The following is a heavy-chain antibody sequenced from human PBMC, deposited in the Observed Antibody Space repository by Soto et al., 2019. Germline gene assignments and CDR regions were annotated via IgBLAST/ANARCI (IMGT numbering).Heavy chain of an antibody. D-gene: IGHD6-13*01. V-gene: IGHV3-30*18. CDR1: GFTFSSYG. Sequence: GGSLRLSCAASGFTFSSYGMHWVRQAPGKGLEWVAVISYDGSNKYYADSVKGRFTISRDNSKNTLYLQMNSLRAEDTAVYYCAKDREYLAAAGSDYWGQGTLVTVSS. CDR2: ISYDGSNK. J-gene: IGHJ4*02. CDR3: AKDREYLAAAGSDY.